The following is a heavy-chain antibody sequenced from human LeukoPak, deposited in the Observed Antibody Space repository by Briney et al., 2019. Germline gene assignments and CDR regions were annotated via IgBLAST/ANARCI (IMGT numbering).Heavy chain of an antibody. CDR2: ISYDGSNK. CDR3: AKDRPTLEQWLVPDY. V-gene: IGHV3-30*04. CDR1: GFTFSYYA. Sequence: GGSLRLSCAASGFTFSYYAMHWVRQAPGKGLEWVAVISYDGSNKYYADSVKGRFTISRDNSKNTLYLQVNSLRAEDTAVYYCAKDRPTLEQWLVPDYWGQGTLVTVSS. J-gene: IGHJ4*02. D-gene: IGHD6-19*01.